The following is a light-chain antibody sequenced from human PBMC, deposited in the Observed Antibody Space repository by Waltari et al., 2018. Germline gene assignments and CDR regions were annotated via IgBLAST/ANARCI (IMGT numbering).Light chain of an antibody. J-gene: IGLJ2*01. Sequence: SSALTPDPAVSVALGQTVRITFQGDGLRSFYASWYQQKPGQAPILVIYGKNNRPSGIPDRFSGSTSGNTASLTITGAQAEDEADYYCNSRDSSSSHQLFGGGTKLTVL. V-gene: IGLV3-19*01. CDR2: GKN. CDR1: GLRSFY. CDR3: NSRDSSSSHQL.